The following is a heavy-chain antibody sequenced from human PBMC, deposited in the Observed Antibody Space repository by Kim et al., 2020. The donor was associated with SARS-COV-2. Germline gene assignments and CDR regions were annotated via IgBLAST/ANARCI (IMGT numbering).Heavy chain of an antibody. D-gene: IGHD3-16*01. J-gene: IGHJ4*02. Sequence: GGSLRLSCAASGFTFSSYGMHWVRQAPGKGLEWVAVISYDGSNKYYADSVKGRFTISRDNSKNTLYLQMNSLRAEDTAVYYCAKLANYGESDFDYWGQGTLVTVSS. CDR3: AKLANYGESDFDY. CDR1: GFTFSSYG. CDR2: ISYDGSNK. V-gene: IGHV3-30*18.